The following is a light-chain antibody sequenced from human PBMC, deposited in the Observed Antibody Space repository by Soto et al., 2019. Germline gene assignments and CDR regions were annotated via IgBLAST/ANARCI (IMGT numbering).Light chain of an antibody. CDR2: AAS. Sequence: AIQMTQSPSSLSASVGDRVTITCRSSQGIRKALGWYQVKPGKAPKLLIYAASTLLSGVPSRFRGSASGTDFILTLISLHHKDFANYHCLKDYNYPRTFGQGTRLEI. CDR1: QGIRKA. CDR3: LKDYNYPRT. J-gene: IGKJ1*01. V-gene: IGKV1-6*01.